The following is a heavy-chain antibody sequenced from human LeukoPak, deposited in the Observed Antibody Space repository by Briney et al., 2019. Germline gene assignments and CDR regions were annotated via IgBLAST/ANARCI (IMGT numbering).Heavy chain of an antibody. CDR2: INAGNGNT. CDR1: GYTFTSYA. Sequence: ASVKVSCKASGYTFTSYAMHWVRQAPGQRLEWMGWINAGNGNTKYSQEFQGRVTITRDTSASTAYMGLSSLRSEDMAVYYCARGRRGSYYDYWGQGTLVTVSS. CDR3: ARGRRGSYYDY. D-gene: IGHD3-16*01. V-gene: IGHV1-3*03. J-gene: IGHJ4*02.